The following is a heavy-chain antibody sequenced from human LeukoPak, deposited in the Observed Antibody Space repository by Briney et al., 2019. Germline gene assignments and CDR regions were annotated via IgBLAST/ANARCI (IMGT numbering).Heavy chain of an antibody. J-gene: IGHJ1*01. V-gene: IGHV1-69*06. CDR1: GGTSSSYA. CDR2: IIPIFGTA. Sequence: VASVKVSCKASGGTSSSYAISWVRQAPGQGLEWMGGIIPIFGTANYAQKFQGRVTITADKSTSTAYMELSSLRFEDTAVYYCASPYDSSGYYFYFQHWGQGTLVTVSS. CDR3: ASPYDSSGYYFYFQH. D-gene: IGHD3-22*01.